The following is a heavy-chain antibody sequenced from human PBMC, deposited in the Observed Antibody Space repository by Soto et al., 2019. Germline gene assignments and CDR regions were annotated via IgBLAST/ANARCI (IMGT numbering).Heavy chain of an antibody. J-gene: IGHJ4*02. CDR1: GFTFSTYS. CDR3: ARDRDAYCSKGICSGPYFDY. V-gene: IGHV3-48*02. D-gene: IGHD2-8*01. Sequence: VGSLRLSCAASGFTFSTYSINWVRQAPGKGLEWISYISDNSSVIYYADAVKGRFTISRDNAKNSLYLQMNSLRDEDTAVYYCARDRDAYCSKGICSGPYFDYWGQGTLVTVSS. CDR2: ISDNSSVI.